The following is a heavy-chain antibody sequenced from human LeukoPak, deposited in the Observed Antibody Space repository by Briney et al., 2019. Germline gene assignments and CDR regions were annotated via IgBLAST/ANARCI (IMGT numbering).Heavy chain of an antibody. V-gene: IGHV4-39*01. Sequence: SETLSLTCTVSGGSISSSNYYWGWIRRPPGKGLEWIGSISYSGSTYNNPSLKSRVTISVDTSKNQFSLKLSSVTAPDTAVYYCARRVYSGSYNWYFDLWGRGTLVTVSS. CDR3: ARRVYSGSYNWYFDL. J-gene: IGHJ2*01. CDR1: GGSISSSNYY. CDR2: ISYSGST. D-gene: IGHD1-26*01.